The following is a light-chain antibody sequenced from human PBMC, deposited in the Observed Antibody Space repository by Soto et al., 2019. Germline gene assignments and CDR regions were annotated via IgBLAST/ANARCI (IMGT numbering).Light chain of an antibody. V-gene: IGLV2-23*01. J-gene: IGLJ1*01. CDR2: EGS. CDR1: SSDVGSYNL. CDR3: CSYAGSSTYV. Sequence: QSVLTQPASVSGSPGQSITISCTGTSSDVGSYNLVSWYQQHPGKAPKLMIYEGSKRPSGVSNRFSGSKSGNTASLTIPGLQAEDEADYYCCSYAGSSTYVSGTGTKLTVL.